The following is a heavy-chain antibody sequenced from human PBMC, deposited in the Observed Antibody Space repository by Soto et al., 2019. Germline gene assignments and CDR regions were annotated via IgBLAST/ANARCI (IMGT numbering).Heavy chain of an antibody. J-gene: IGHJ5*02. V-gene: IGHV4-4*02. CDR1: GGSIGSING. D-gene: IGHD6-13*01. CDR3: VRRDFIAAAGTGWFDP. Sequence: SETLSLTWAVFGGSIGSINGWSLVRQPPGKGLEWIGYIYNSGSTNYNPSLESRVTISVDTSKNQFSLKLSSVTAADTAVYYCVRRDFIAAAGTGWFDPWGQGTLVTVS. CDR2: IYNSGST.